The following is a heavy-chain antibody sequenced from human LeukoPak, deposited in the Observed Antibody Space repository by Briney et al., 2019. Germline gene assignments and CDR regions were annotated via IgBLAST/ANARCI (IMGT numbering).Heavy chain of an antibody. CDR3: ARVDPHSSGYYYPFDY. CDR2: IYHSGST. CDR1: GGSISSGGYS. J-gene: IGHJ4*02. V-gene: IGHV4-30-2*01. D-gene: IGHD3-22*01. Sequence: SETLSLTCAASGGSISSGGYSWSWIRQPPGKGLEWIGYIYHSGSTYYNPSLKSRVTISVDRSKNQFSLKLSSVTAADTAVYYCARVDPHSSGYYYPFDYWGQGTLVTVSS.